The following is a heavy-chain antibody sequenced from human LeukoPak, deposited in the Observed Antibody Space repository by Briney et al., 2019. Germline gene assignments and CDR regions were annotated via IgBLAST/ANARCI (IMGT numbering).Heavy chain of an antibody. CDR2: ISGSGGST. J-gene: IGHJ4*02. Sequence: GGSLRLSCAASGFTFSSYAMSWVRQAPGKGLEWVSAISGSGGSTYYADSVKGRFTISRDNAKNSLYLQTNSLRAEDTAVYHCARYRVGYYFDTWGQGTLVTVSS. CDR1: GFTFSSYA. V-gene: IGHV3-23*01. CDR3: ARYRVGYYFDT. D-gene: IGHD3-3*01.